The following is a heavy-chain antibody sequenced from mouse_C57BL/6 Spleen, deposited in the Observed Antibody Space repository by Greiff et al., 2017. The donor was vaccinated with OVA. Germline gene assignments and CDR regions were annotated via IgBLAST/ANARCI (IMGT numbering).Heavy chain of an antibody. J-gene: IGHJ2*01. D-gene: IGHD1-1*01. CDR1: GFSLTSYG. V-gene: IGHV2-2*01. CDR2: IWSGGST. Sequence: VQLQQSGPGLVQPSQSLSITCTVSGFSLTSYGGVGVREVPGKGGGWLGVIWSGGSTDYNAAFISRLSISKDNSKSQVFFKMNSLQADDTAIYYCARNDYGSSFDYWGQGTTLTVSS. CDR3: ARNDYGSSFDY.